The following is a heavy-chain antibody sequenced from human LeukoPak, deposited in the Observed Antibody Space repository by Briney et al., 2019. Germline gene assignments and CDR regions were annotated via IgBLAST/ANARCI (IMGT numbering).Heavy chain of an antibody. CDR2: IWSDGSNK. CDR3: AREMTGAFDY. V-gene: IGHV3-33*01. D-gene: IGHD3-9*01. Sequence: PGRSLRLSCAASGFGFSTYGMHWVRQAPGKGLEWVAVIWSDGSNKYYADSVKGRFTISRDNSKNTLYLQMNSLRAEDTAVYYCAREMTGAFDYWGQGTLATVTS. J-gene: IGHJ4*02. CDR1: GFGFSTYG.